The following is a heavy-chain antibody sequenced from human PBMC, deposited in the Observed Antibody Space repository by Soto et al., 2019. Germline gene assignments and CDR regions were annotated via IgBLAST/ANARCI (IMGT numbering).Heavy chain of an antibody. D-gene: IGHD1-26*01. CDR3: ARVSQELVLGAIDY. Sequence: SETLSLTCAVYGGSFSGYYWSWIRQPPGKGLEWIGEINHSGSTNYNPSIKSRITISVDTSKNQFSLKLSSVTAADTAVYYCARVSQELVLGAIDYWGQGTLVTVSS. CDR2: INHSGST. V-gene: IGHV4-34*01. J-gene: IGHJ4*02. CDR1: GGSFSGYY.